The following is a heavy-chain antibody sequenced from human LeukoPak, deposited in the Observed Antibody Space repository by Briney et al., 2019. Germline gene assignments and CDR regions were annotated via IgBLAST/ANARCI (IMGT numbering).Heavy chain of an antibody. D-gene: IGHD5-12*01. J-gene: IGHJ4*02. CDR1: GGSISSYY. CDR2: IYYSGST. Sequence: SETLSLTCTVSGGSISSYYWSWIRQPPGKGLGWIGYIYYSGSTNYNPSLKSRVTISVDTSKNQFSLKLSSVTAADTAVYYCARVSVATTDFDYWGQGTLVTVSS. CDR3: ARVSVATTDFDY. V-gene: IGHV4-59*01.